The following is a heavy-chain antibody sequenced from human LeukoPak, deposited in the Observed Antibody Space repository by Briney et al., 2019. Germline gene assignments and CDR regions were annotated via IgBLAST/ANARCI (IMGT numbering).Heavy chain of an antibody. V-gene: IGHV3-7*01. CDR3: AREGIYSNGWYYFDY. J-gene: IGHJ4*02. CDR1: GFTFSSYW. Sequence: GGSLRLSCAASGFTFSSYWMSRVRQAPGKGLEWVANIKQDGSEKYYVDSVKGRFTISRDNAKNSLYLQMNSLRAEDTAVYYCAREGIYSNGWYYFDYWGQGTLVTVSS. D-gene: IGHD6-19*01. CDR2: IKQDGSEK.